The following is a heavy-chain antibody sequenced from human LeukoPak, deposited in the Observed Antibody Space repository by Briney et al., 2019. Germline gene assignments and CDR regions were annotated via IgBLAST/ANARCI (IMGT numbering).Heavy chain of an antibody. CDR1: GFTFDDYG. Sequence: GGSLRLSCAASGFTFDDYGLSWVRQAPGKGLEWVSGINWSGGSTGYADSVKGRFTISRDNAKNSLFLQMNSLRAEDTAVYYCARVPRYCSGGNCYSGGLGYMDVWGKGTTVTISS. CDR3: ARVPRYCSGGNCYSGGLGYMDV. CDR2: INWSGGST. J-gene: IGHJ6*03. D-gene: IGHD2-15*01. V-gene: IGHV3-20*04.